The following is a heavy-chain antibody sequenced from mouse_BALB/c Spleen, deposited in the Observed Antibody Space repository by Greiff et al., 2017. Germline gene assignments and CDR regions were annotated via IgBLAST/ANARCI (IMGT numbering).Heavy chain of an antibody. V-gene: IGHV14-1*02. CDR2: IDPENGNT. Sequence: EVQLQQSGAELVRPGALVKLSCKASGFNIKDYYMHWVKQRPEQGLEWIGWIDPENGNTIYDPKFKGKAILTVDKSSSTAYMELRSLTSEDSAVYYCVYYGSPFDYWGQGTTLTVSS. CDR3: VYYGSPFDY. CDR1: GFNIKDYY. J-gene: IGHJ2*01. D-gene: IGHD1-1*01.